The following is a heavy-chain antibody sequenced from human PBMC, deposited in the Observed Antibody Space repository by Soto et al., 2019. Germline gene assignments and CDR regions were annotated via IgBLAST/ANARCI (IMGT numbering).Heavy chain of an antibody. D-gene: IGHD4-17*01. Sequence: EVQLVESGGGLVQPGGSLKVSCSGLGFNFSDSALHWVRQPSGKGLEWIGRIRGRSKKFATSYATSVRGRCSLSGDVSRNTSYLQMNSLREDDTGVYFSTARGGDSLQDIWGQGTLVTVSS. CDR3: TARGGDSLQDI. V-gene: IGHV3-73*01. CDR2: IRGRSKKFAT. J-gene: IGHJ4*02. CDR1: GFNFSDSA.